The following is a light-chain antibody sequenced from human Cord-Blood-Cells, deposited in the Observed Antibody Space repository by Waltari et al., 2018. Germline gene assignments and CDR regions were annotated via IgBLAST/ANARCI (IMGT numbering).Light chain of an antibody. V-gene: IGLV1-47*01. CDR1: SSNIGSNY. J-gene: IGLJ3*02. Sequence: QSVLTQPPSASGTPGQRVTISCSGSSSNIGSNYVYWYQQLPGTAPKLLIYRNNRLPSGVPDRFSVSNAGTSASLAISGLRSEDEADYYCAAWDDSLSGWVFGGGTKLTVL. CDR2: RNN. CDR3: AAWDDSLSGWV.